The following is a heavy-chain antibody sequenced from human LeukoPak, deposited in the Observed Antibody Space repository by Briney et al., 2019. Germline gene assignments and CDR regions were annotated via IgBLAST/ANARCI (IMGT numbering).Heavy chain of an antibody. CDR3: GRVTGRSSYYYYMDV. J-gene: IGHJ6*03. V-gene: IGHV1-2*02. Sequence: ASVKVSCKASGYTFTGYYMHWVRQAPGQGLEWMGWINPNSGGTNYAQKFQGRVTMTRDTSISTAYMELSRLRSDATALYYCGRVTGRSSYYYYMDVWGKGITVTVSS. CDR2: INPNSGGT. CDR1: GYTFTGYY. D-gene: IGHD6-6*01.